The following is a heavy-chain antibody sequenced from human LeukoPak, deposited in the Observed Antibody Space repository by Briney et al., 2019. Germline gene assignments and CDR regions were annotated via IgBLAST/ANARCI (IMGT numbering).Heavy chain of an antibody. J-gene: IGHJ3*02. CDR2: ISAYNGNT. CDR3: ARDIAAAGNDAFDI. V-gene: IGHV1-18*01. D-gene: IGHD6-13*01. Sequence: GASVKVSCKASGYTFTSYGTSWVRQAPGQGLEWMGWISAYNGNTNYAQKFQGRVTMTTDTSTSTAYMELRSLRSDDTAVYYCARDIAAAGNDAFDIWGQGTMVTVSS. CDR1: GYTFTSYG.